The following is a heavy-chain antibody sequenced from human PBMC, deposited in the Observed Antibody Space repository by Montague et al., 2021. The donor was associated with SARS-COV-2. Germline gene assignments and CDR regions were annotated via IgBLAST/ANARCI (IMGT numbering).Heavy chain of an antibody. J-gene: IGHJ6*02. CDR2: INIDGSRT. CDR3: TRSGDGAYYGMDV. Sequence: SLRLSCAASGFTFSRYWMRWVRQVPGKGLLWVSRINIDGSRTTYADSVKGRFTISRDNAKNTLYLQMNGLRADDTAVYYCTRSGDGAYYGMDVWGQGTMVTVSS. V-gene: IGHV3-74*03. CDR1: GFTFSRYW. D-gene: IGHD2-21*02.